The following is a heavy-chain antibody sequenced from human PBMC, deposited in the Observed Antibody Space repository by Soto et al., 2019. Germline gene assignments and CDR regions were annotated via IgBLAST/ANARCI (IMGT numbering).Heavy chain of an antibody. V-gene: IGHV4-30-2*01. J-gene: IGHJ4*02. CDR3: ARAVEEYYYDSSGYRPGLFDY. D-gene: IGHD3-22*01. CDR2: IYHSGST. CDR1: GGSISSGGYS. Sequence: PSETLSLTCAVSGGSISSGGYSWSWIRQPPGKGLEWIGYIYHSGSTYYNPSLKSRVTISVDRSKNQFSLKLSSVTAADTAVYYCARAVEEYYYDSSGYRPGLFDYWGQGTLVTVPS.